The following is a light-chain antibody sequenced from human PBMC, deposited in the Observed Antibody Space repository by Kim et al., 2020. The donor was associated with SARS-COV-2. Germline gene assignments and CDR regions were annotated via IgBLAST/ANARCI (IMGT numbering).Light chain of an antibody. Sequence: GKPVTITCQGDSLRSYPASWFQQKPGQAPLLVIYGKNNRPSGVPDRFSGSTSGTTASLTITGAQAEDEADYYCNSRDTSGNHHFVFGTGTKVTVL. V-gene: IGLV3-19*01. J-gene: IGLJ1*01. CDR2: GKN. CDR1: SLRSYP. CDR3: NSRDTSGNHHFV.